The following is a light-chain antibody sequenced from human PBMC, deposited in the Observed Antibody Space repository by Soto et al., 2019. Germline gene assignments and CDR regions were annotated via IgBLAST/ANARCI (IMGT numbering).Light chain of an antibody. CDR2: WAS. CDR1: QSVLSSSNNKNY. Sequence: DIVMTQSPDSLAVSLGERATINCKSSQSVLSSSNNKNYLTWYQQKPGQPPKLLIYWASTRESGVPDRFSGSGSGTDFTLTISSLQAEDVAVYYCLQYYSAPLTFGGGTKVELK. CDR3: LQYYSAPLT. J-gene: IGKJ4*01. V-gene: IGKV4-1*01.